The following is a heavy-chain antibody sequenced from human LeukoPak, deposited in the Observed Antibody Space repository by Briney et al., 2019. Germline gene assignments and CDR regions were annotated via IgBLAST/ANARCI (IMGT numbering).Heavy chain of an antibody. Sequence: PGGSLRLSCAASGFTFSSYSMNWVRQAPGKGLEWVSSISSSSSYIYYADSVKGRFTIYRDNAKNSLYLQMNSLRAEDTAVYYCAKNAGYSSSWSVNDYWGQGTLVTVSS. J-gene: IGHJ4*02. CDR2: ISSSSSYI. V-gene: IGHV3-21*01. D-gene: IGHD6-13*01. CDR1: GFTFSSYS. CDR3: AKNAGYSSSWSVNDY.